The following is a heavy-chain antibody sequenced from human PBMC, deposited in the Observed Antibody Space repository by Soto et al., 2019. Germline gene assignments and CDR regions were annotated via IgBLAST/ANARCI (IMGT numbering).Heavy chain of an antibody. CDR2: ISSSSSYI. V-gene: IGHV3-21*01. Sequence: GGSLRLSCAASGFTFSSYSMNWVRQAPGKGLEWVSSISSSSSYIYYADSVKGRFTISRDNAKNSLYLQMNSLRAEDTAVYYCARDHNYYYGMDVWGQGTTVTVSS. CDR3: ARDHNYYYGMDV. J-gene: IGHJ6*02. CDR1: GFTFSSYS.